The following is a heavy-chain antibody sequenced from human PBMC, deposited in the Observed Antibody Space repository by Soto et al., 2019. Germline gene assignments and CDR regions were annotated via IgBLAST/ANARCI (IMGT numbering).Heavy chain of an antibody. CDR3: ARDGSDDAVNY. Sequence: QVQLVQSGAEVKKPGSSVKVSCKASGGTFSSYTISWVRQARGQGLEWMGRILPNLGIANYAQKFQGRVTITADTSTSTIYRELSSLRSEDTAVYYCARDGSDDAVNYWGQGTVVTVPS. D-gene: IGHD1-26*01. J-gene: IGHJ4*02. CDR1: GGTFSSYT. CDR2: ILPNLGIA. V-gene: IGHV1-69*08.